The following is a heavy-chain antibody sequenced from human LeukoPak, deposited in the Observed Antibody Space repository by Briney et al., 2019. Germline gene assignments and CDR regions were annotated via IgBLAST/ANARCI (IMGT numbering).Heavy chain of an antibody. CDR1: LGIFSSYA. CDR3: ATPQYSSSGDYYFDY. J-gene: IGHJ4*02. D-gene: IGHD6-13*01. Sequence: SVKVSFKASLGIFSSYAISEVRQAPGQGLEGMGGIIPIFGTANYVQKFQGRVTITADESTSTAYMELSSLRSEDTAVYYCATPQYSSSGDYYFDYWGQGTLVTVSS. CDR2: IIPIFGTA. V-gene: IGHV1-69*13.